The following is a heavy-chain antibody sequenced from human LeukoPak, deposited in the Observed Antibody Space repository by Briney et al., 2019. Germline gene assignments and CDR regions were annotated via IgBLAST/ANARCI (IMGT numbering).Heavy chain of an antibody. V-gene: IGHV3-23*01. CDR2: ISGSGGST. D-gene: IGHD5-18*01. J-gene: IGHJ4*02. CDR3: ARDLRGYSYEFDY. Sequence: SGGSLRLSCAASGFAFSSYAMSWVRQAPGKGLEWVSAISGSGGSTYYADSVKGRFTISRDNSKNTLYLQMNSLRAEDTAVYYCARDLRGYSYEFDYWGQGTLVTVSS. CDR1: GFAFSSYA.